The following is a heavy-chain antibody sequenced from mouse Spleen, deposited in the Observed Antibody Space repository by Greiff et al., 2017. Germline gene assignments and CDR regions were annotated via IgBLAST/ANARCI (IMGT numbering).Heavy chain of an antibody. J-gene: IGHJ2*01. D-gene: IGHD3-3*01. V-gene: IGHV1S137*01. CDR3: ARAEEKLGTRGYFDY. CDR1: GYTFTDYA. Sequence: VQLQQSGAELVRPGVSVKISCKGSGYTFTDYAMHWVKQSHAKSLEWIGVISTDYGDASYNQKFKGKATMTVDKSSSTAYMELARLTSEDSAIYYCARAEEKLGTRGYFDYWGQSTTRTVSS. CDR2: ISTDYGDA.